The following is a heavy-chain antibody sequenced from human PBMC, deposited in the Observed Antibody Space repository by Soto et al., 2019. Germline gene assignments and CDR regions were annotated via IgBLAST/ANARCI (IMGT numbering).Heavy chain of an antibody. CDR2: IWYDGSNK. CDR3: ARDLDCGYYYCGPDY. J-gene: IGHJ4*02. CDR1: GFTFSSYG. Sequence: PGGSLRLSCAASGFTFSSYGMHWVRQAPGKGLEWVAVIWYDGSNKYYADSVKGRFTISRDNSKNTLYLQMNSLRAEDTAVYYCARDLDCGYYYCGPDYWGQGTLVTVSS. V-gene: IGHV3-33*01. D-gene: IGHD3-22*01.